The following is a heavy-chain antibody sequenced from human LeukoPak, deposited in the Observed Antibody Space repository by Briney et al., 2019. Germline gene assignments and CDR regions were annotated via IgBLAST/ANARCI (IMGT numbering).Heavy chain of an antibody. Sequence: SETLSLTCTVSGGSISSYYWSWIRQPAGKGLEWIGRIYTSGSTNYNPSLKSRVTISVDTSKNQFSLKLSSVTAADTAVYYCARGEYSSSWYLNWFDPWGQGTLVTVSS. CDR1: GGSISSYY. CDR2: IYTSGST. D-gene: IGHD6-13*01. V-gene: IGHV4-4*07. J-gene: IGHJ5*02. CDR3: ARGEYSSSWYLNWFDP.